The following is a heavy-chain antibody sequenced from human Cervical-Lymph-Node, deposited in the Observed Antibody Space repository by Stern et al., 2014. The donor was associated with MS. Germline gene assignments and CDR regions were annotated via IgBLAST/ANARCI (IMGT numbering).Heavy chain of an antibody. J-gene: IGHJ6*02. V-gene: IGHV3-30*09. CDR1: GSTFSKSA. CDR2: KSRDGSNK. CDR3: VRTESFYYYDGMDV. Sequence: VQLVESGGGVVPPGRSLRLSCADSGSTFSKSAMNWVRQAPGKGLEWVAVKSRDGSNKKYGASGKGRLAISRNNSRNTLSLEIYSLRGEDTAVYYCVRTESFYYYDGMDVWGHGTTVIVSS.